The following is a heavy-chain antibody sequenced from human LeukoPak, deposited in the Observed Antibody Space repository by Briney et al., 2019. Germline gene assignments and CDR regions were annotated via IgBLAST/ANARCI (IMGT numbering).Heavy chain of an antibody. D-gene: IGHD2-15*01. J-gene: IGHJ4*02. Sequence: GGSLRLSCAASGFTFSSYEMNWVRQAPGKGLEWVSYISSSGSTIYYADSVKGRFTISRDNAKNSPYLQMNSLRAEDTAVYYCAREDCSGGSCHFDYWGQGTLVTVSS. V-gene: IGHV3-48*03. CDR1: GFTFSSYE. CDR2: ISSSGSTI. CDR3: AREDCSGGSCHFDY.